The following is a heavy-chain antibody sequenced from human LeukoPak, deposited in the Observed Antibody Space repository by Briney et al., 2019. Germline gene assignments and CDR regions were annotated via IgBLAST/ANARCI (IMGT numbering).Heavy chain of an antibody. CDR2: ISSSSSYI. Sequence: GGSLRLSCAASGFTLGTYSMNWVRQAPGKGLEWVSSISSSSSYIYYADSVKGRFTISRDNAKNSLYLQMNSLRAEDTAVYYCAREAEGDFWSGYYSGYFDYWGQGTLVTVSS. D-gene: IGHD3-3*01. CDR1: GFTLGTYS. J-gene: IGHJ4*02. V-gene: IGHV3-21*01. CDR3: AREAEGDFWSGYYSGYFDY.